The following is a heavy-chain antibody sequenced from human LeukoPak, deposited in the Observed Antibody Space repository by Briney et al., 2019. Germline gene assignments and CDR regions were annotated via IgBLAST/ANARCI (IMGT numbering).Heavy chain of an antibody. Sequence: ASVKVSCKASGYTFTGYYMHWVRQAPGQGLEWMGWVKGDSGVTYYAQEFQGRVTMTRDTSINTAYMELSRLRSDDTAVYYCVRWRDGYIYDYWDHGTLVTVSS. CDR2: VKGDSGVT. CDR1: GYTFTGYY. CDR3: VRWRDGYIYDY. D-gene: IGHD5-24*01. J-gene: IGHJ4*01. V-gene: IGHV1-2*02.